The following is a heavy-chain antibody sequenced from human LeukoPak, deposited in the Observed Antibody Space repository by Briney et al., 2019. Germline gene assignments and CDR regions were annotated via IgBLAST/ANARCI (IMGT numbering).Heavy chain of an antibody. CDR3: ASSRAKYNWNDVTY. CDR1: GYSFTTYW. CDR2: IYPGDSDT. Sequence: GESLKISCKGSGYSFTTYWIGWVRQMPGRGLEWMGIIYPGDSDTRYSPSFQGQVTISADKSISTAYLQWSSLKASDTAMYYCASSRAKYNWNDVTYWGQGTLVTVSS. V-gene: IGHV5-51*01. D-gene: IGHD1-1*01. J-gene: IGHJ4*02.